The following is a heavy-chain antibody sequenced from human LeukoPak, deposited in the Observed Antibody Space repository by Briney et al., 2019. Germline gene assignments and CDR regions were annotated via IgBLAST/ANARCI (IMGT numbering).Heavy chain of an antibody. Sequence: ASVKVSCKASGYTFTGYFMHWVRQAPGQGLEWMGWINPNSGGTNYAQKFQGRVTLTRDTSISTAYMELSRLRSDDTAVYYCAREEGIVVVVARSSAFDIWGQGTMVTVFS. D-gene: IGHD2-15*01. CDR1: GYTFTGYF. J-gene: IGHJ3*02. CDR2: INPNSGGT. V-gene: IGHV1-2*02. CDR3: AREEGIVVVVARSSAFDI.